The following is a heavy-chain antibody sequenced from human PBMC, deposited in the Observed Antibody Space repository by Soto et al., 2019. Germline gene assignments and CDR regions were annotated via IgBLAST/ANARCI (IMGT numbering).Heavy chain of an antibody. V-gene: IGHV1-18*04. J-gene: IGHJ4*02. CDR2: ISAYNGNT. CDR1: GCTFTSYG. D-gene: IGHD3-3*01. CDR3: ARGSSYYDFWSGYLAY. Sequence: ASVKVSCKASGCTFTSYGISWVRQAPGQGLEWMGWISAYNGNTNYAQKLQGRVTMTTGTSTSTAYMELRSLRSDDTAVYYCARGSSYYDFWSGYLAYWGQGTLVTVSS.